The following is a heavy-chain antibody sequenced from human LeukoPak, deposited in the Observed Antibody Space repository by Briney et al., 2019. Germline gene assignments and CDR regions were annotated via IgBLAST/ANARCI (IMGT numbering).Heavy chain of an antibody. D-gene: IGHD4-17*01. CDR3: ARWSGDYVNY. Sequence: ASVKVSCKASGYTFTSYSINWVRQAPGQGLEWMGWINPNSGGTNYAQKFQGRVTMTRDTSISTAYMELSRLRSDDTAVYYCARWSGDYVNYWGQGTLVTVSS. CDR1: GYTFTSYS. CDR2: INPNSGGT. J-gene: IGHJ4*02. V-gene: IGHV1-2*02.